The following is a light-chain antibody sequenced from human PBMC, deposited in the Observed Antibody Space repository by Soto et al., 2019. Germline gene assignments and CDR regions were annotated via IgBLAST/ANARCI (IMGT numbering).Light chain of an antibody. CDR2: VAS. V-gene: IGKV1-27*01. CDR1: QGIRNY. J-gene: IGKJ1*01. Sequence: DIQMTQSPSSLSASVGDRVTITCRASQGIRNYLAWYQQKPGKVPKLLIYVASTLQSGVPSRFSGSGSGTDFTLTISSLQPEDVATYYCQKYSSAPPWTFGQGTKVEIK. CDR3: QKYSSAPPWT.